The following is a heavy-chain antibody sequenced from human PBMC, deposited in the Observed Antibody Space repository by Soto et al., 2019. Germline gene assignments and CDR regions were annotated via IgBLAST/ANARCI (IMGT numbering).Heavy chain of an antibody. Sequence: GESLKISCAASGFTFSSYAMSWVRQAPGKGLEWVSAISGSGGSTYYADSVKGRFTISRDNSKNTLYLQMNSLRAEDTAVYCCAKDIIDNYYDSSGYYYYWGQGTLVTVSS. CDR1: GFTFSSYA. V-gene: IGHV3-23*01. CDR2: ISGSGGST. J-gene: IGHJ4*02. CDR3: AKDIIDNYYDSSGYYYY. D-gene: IGHD3-22*01.